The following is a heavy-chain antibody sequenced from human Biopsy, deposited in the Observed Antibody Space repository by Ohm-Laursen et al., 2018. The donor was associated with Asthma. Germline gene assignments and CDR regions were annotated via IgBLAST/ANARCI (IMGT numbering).Heavy chain of an antibody. V-gene: IGHV3-30-3*01. CDR1: RFTYE. CDR2: ISYDGSSI. J-gene: IGHJ4*02. Sequence: SLRLSCTASRFTYEMHWVRQAPGKGLEWVAVISYDGSSIYYADSVKGRFTMARDNSKNTLDLQMNSLRADDTAVYYCAKGGTYTTDRYAYWGQGSLVTVSS. D-gene: IGHD1-26*01. CDR3: AKGGTYTTDRYAY.